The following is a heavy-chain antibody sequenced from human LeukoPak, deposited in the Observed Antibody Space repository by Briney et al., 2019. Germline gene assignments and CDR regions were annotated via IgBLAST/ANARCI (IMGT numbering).Heavy chain of an antibody. CDR3: AKSTGYSSGWFDY. D-gene: IGHD6-19*01. CDR1: GFAFSDYG. CDR2: ISYDGSNK. J-gene: IGHJ4*02. V-gene: IGHV3-30*18. Sequence: GRSLRLSCAASGFAFSDYGMHWVRQAPGKGLEWVAVISYDGSNKYYADSVKGRFTISRDNSKNTGYLQMDSLRGDDTAVYYRAKSTGYSSGWFDYWGQGTLVTVSS.